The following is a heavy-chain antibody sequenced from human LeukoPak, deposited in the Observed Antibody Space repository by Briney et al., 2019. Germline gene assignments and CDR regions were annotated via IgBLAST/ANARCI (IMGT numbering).Heavy chain of an antibody. J-gene: IGHJ3*02. Sequence: GASVKVSCKASGYTFTGYYMHWVRQAPGQGLERMGWINPNSGGTNYAQKFQGRVTMTRDTSISTAYMELSRLRSDDTAVYYCARDYDILTRGDAFDIWGQGTMATVS. CDR2: INPNSGGT. CDR3: ARDYDILTRGDAFDI. CDR1: GYTFTGYY. D-gene: IGHD3-9*01. V-gene: IGHV1-2*02.